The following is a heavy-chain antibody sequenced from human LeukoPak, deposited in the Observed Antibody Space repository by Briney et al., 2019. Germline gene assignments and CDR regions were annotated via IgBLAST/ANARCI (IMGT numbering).Heavy chain of an antibody. Sequence: GGSLRLSCTVSGFTFSSYAMSWVRQAPGKGLEWVSTISGSGGSTYYADSVKGRFTISRDNSKNTLYLQVYSLRVEDTAVYYCAKLGRGSGNYWGQGTLVTVSS. CDR2: ISGSGGST. D-gene: IGHD3-10*01. CDR3: AKLGRGSGNY. J-gene: IGHJ4*02. V-gene: IGHV3-23*01. CDR1: GFTFSSYA.